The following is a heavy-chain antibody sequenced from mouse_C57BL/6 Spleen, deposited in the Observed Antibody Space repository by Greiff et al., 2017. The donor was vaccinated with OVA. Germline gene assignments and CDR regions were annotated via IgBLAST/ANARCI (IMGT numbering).Heavy chain of an antibody. J-gene: IGHJ3*01. D-gene: IGHD1-1*01. CDR2: IYPGDGDT. CDR3: ARSRITTVVAPFAY. Sequence: QVQLQQSGAELVKPGASVKISCKASGYAFSSYWMNWVKQRPGKGLEWIGQIYPGDGDTNYNGTFKGKATLTADKSSSTAYMQLSSLTSEDSAVYFCARSRITTVVAPFAYWGQGTLVTVSA. CDR1: GYAFSSYW. V-gene: IGHV1-80*01.